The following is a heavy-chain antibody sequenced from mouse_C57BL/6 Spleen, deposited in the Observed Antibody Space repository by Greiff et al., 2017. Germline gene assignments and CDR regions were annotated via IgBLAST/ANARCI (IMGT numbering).Heavy chain of an antibody. CDR1: GFSLTRYA. CDR3: ARGDYYGPWFAY. Sequence: QVQLKESGPGLVAPSQSLSLTCTVSGFSLTRYALRWVRQPPGKGLEWLGVIWNGGGTNYNSALNSRLSISKDNSKSQVFLKMNSLQTEDTARYYCARGDYYGPWFAYWGQGTLVTVSA. V-gene: IGHV2-9-1*01. D-gene: IGHD1-1*01. CDR2: IWNGGGT. J-gene: IGHJ3*01.